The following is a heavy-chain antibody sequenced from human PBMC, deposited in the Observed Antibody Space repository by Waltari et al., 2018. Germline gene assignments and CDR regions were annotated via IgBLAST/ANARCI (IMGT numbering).Heavy chain of an antibody. CDR2: NRGRGGST. V-gene: IGHV3-23*01. D-gene: IGHD3-10*01. CDR3: AKGGGMVQDPVNWFDP. CDR1: GFTFSSYA. J-gene: IGHJ5*02. Sequence: EVQLLESGGGLVQPGGSLRLSCAASGFTFSSYAMSWVRQAPGKGLEWVSTNRGRGGSTYYADSVKGRFTISRDNSKNTLFLQMNSLRAEDTAVYYCAKGGGMVQDPVNWFDPWGQGNLVTVSS.